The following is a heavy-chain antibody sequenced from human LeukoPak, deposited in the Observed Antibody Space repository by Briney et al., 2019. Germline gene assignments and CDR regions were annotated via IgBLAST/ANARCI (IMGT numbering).Heavy chain of an antibody. CDR1: GFTFSNYA. Sequence: PGGSLRLSCVASGFTFSNYAMTWVCQAPGKGLELVSGIWGADDKTVYGDAVKGRFTISRDNSKNTLYLQMNSLRADDTAVYYRAKTQGYYDAWGQGALVTVSS. CDR3: AKTQGYYDA. V-gene: IGHV3-23*01. J-gene: IGHJ5*02. D-gene: IGHD2-15*01. CDR2: IWGADDKT.